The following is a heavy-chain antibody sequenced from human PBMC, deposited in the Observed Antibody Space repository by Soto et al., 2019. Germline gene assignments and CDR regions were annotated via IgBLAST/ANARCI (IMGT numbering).Heavy chain of an antibody. V-gene: IGHV5-51*01. Sequence: ESLKISCKGSGYSFTSYWIGWVRQMPGNGLEWMGIIYPGDSDTRYSPSFQGQVTISADKSISTAYLQWSSLKASDTAMYYCAKTAAAGRSNYYYYMDVWGKGTTVTVSS. CDR1: GYSFTSYW. CDR3: AKTAAAGRSNYYYYMDV. J-gene: IGHJ6*03. D-gene: IGHD6-13*01. CDR2: IYPGDSDT.